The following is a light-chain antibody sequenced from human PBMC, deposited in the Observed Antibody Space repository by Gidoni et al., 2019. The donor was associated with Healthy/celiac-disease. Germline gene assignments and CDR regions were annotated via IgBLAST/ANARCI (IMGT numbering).Light chain of an antibody. CDR2: LNSDGSH. CDR3: QTWGTGIQV. V-gene: IGLV4-69*01. CDR1: SGHSRYA. Sequence: QLVLTQSTSASASLGASVQLTCPLSSGHSRYAIPWHQQQPEKGPRYLMKLNSDGSHSKGGGIPDRFSGSSSGADRYLTISSLQSEDEADYYCQTWGTGIQVFGGGTKLTVL. J-gene: IGLJ3*02.